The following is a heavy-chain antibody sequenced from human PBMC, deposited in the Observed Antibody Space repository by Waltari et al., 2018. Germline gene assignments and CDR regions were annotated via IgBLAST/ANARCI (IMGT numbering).Heavy chain of an antibody. CDR2: IPSDGTRT. CDR3: ANHRPGGYGMEV. CDR1: GFTFSNFW. Sequence: QLVESGGGLVQPGGSLRLSCVASGFTFSNFWMHWVRQAPGKGLEWVSRIPSDGTRTAYADSVKGRFTVSRDNSKNTLYLEMNSLRAEDTAVYCCANHRPGGYGMEVWGQGTTVTVSS. J-gene: IGHJ6*02. V-gene: IGHV3-74*01. D-gene: IGHD2-15*01.